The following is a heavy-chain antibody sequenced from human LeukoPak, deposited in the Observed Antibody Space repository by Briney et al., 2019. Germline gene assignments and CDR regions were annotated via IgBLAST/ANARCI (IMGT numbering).Heavy chain of an antibody. V-gene: IGHV3-21*01. Sequence: GGSLRLSCAASGFTFSSYSMNWVRQAPGKGLEWVSSISSSSSYIYYADSVKGRFTISRYNAKNSLYLQMNSLRAEDTAVYYCAREGTVASFDYWGQGTLVTVSS. CDR1: GFTFSSYS. D-gene: IGHD6-19*01. CDR3: AREGTVASFDY. CDR2: ISSSSSYI. J-gene: IGHJ4*02.